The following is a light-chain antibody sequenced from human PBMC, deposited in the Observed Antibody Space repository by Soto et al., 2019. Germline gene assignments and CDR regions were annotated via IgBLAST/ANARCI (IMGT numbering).Light chain of an antibody. Sequence: QSVLTQPASVSGSPGQSITISCTVTSSDVGAYNFVSWYQFHPGRAPKLIIYEVTIRPSGVSNRFSGSKSGNTASLTISGLQAEDEADYYCSSYTTSAPYVFGSGTKVTLL. V-gene: IGLV2-14*01. CDR1: SSDVGAYNF. CDR2: EVT. CDR3: SSYTTSAPYV. J-gene: IGLJ1*01.